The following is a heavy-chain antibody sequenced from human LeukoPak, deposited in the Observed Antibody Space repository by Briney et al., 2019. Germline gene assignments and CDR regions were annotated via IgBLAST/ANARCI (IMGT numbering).Heavy chain of an antibody. CDR3: ARVYGDYGYYYYMDV. V-gene: IGHV3-48*01. Sequence: PGGSLRLSCAASGFTFSSYSMNWVRQAPGKGLEWVSYISSSSSTIYYADSVKGRFTISRDNAKNSLYLQMNSLRAEDTAVYYCARVYGDYGYYYYMDVWGKGTTVTVSS. D-gene: IGHD4-17*01. CDR2: ISSSSSTI. J-gene: IGHJ6*03. CDR1: GFTFSSYS.